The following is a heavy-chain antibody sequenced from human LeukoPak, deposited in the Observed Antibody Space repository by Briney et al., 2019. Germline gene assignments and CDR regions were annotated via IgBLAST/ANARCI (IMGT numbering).Heavy chain of an antibody. V-gene: IGHV1-69*01. J-gene: IGHJ6*04. Sequence: ASVKVSCKASGGTFSSYAISWVRQAPGQGLEWMGGIIPIFGTANYAQKFQGRVTITADESTSTAYMELSSLRSEDTAVYYCARALGAQDQLLGTHYYGMDVWGKGTTVTVSS. D-gene: IGHD2-2*01. CDR1: GGTFSSYA. CDR2: IIPIFGTA. CDR3: ARALGAQDQLLGTHYYGMDV.